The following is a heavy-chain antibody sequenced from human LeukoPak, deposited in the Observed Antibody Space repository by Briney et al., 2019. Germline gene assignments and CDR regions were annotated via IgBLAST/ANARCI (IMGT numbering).Heavy chain of an antibody. D-gene: IGHD6-19*01. CDR1: GFTFSSYS. Sequence: GGSLRLSCAASGFTFSSYSMNWVRQAPGKGLEWVSYISSSSSTIYYADSVKGRFTISRDNAKNSLYLQMNSLRAEDTAVYYCARPSGPRRSGWYDYWGQGTLVTVSS. CDR3: ARPSGPRRSGWYDY. J-gene: IGHJ4*02. CDR2: ISSSSSTI. V-gene: IGHV3-48*01.